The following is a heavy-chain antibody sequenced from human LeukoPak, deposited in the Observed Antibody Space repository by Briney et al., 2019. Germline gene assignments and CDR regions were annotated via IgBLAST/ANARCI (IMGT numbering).Heavy chain of an antibody. V-gene: IGHV4-59*01. Sequence: SETLSLTCTVSGGSISSYYWSWIRQPPGKGLEWIGYIYYSGSTNYNPSLKSRVTISVDTSKNQFSLKLSSVTAADTAVYYCARVSFPLYRNNWFDPWGQGTLVTVSS. CDR2: IYYSGST. CDR1: GGSISSYY. J-gene: IGHJ5*02. CDR3: ARVSFPLYRNNWFDP.